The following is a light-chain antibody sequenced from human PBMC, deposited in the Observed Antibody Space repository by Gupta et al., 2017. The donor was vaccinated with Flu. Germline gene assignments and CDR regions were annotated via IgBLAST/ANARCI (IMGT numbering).Light chain of an antibody. Sequence: QSVLTQPPSASGTPGQRVTISCSGSSSNIASNTVNWYQQLPGAAPKVLIYNNNKRPSGVPDRFSGSKSGTSASLAISGLQAEDEADYYCAAWDDHRSAPFFGTGTKVTVL. CDR1: SSNIASNT. CDR3: AAWDDHRSAPF. J-gene: IGLJ1*01. CDR2: NNN. V-gene: IGLV1-44*01.